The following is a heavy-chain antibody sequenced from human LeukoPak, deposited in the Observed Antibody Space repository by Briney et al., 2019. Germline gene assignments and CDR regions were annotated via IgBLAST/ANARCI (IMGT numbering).Heavy chain of an antibody. J-gene: IGHJ4*02. CDR3: AKDGYPNSAGTTYFDY. CDR2: ISGSGGNT. V-gene: IGHV3-23*01. CDR1: GFTFSSYA. D-gene: IGHD1-7*01. Sequence: GGSLRLSCAASGFTFSSYAMSWVRQAPGKGLEWVSAISGSGGNTYYADSVKGRFTISRDNSRNTLYLQMNSLRAEDTAVYYCAKDGYPNSAGTTYFDYWGQGTLVTVSS.